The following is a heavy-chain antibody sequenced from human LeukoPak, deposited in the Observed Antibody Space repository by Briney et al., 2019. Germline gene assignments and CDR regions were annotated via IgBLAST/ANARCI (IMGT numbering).Heavy chain of an antibody. CDR3: ARGADGVSSNSRGWLDP. CDR1: GFTFDDYT. V-gene: IGHV3-21*01. Sequence: GGSLRLSCAASGFTFDDYTIHWVRQAPGKGLEWVSSISTSSSYIYYADSLKGRFTISRDNARKSLYLQMNTLRAEDTAVYFCARGADGVSSNSRGWLDPWGQGTLVTVSS. D-gene: IGHD2-15*01. CDR2: ISTSSSYI. J-gene: IGHJ5*02.